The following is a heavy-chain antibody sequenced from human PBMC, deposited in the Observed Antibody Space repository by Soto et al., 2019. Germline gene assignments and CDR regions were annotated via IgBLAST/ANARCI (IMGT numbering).Heavy chain of an antibody. CDR1: GFTFSSYG. CDR3: AKDRPWYYDFWSGYLPLYMDV. CDR2: ISYDGSNK. Sequence: GGSLRLSCAASGFTFSSYGMHWVRQAPGKGLEWVAVISYDGSNKYYADSVKGRFTISRDNSKNTLYLQMNSLRAEDTAVYYCAKDRPWYYDFWSGYLPLYMDVWGKGTTVTVSS. D-gene: IGHD3-3*01. V-gene: IGHV3-30*18. J-gene: IGHJ6*03.